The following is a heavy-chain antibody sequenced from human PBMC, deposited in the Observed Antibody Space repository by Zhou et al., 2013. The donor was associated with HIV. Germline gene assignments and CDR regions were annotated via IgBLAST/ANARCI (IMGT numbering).Heavy chain of an antibody. J-gene: IGHJ6*04. D-gene: IGHD2-8*02. CDR3: ARDGGYCSGDICYSQIMDV. CDR2: ILPILGII. Sequence: QVQVVQSGAEVKKPGASVKISCKASGGTFSDYAISWVRQAPGQGLEWMGRILPILGIINYAQNFQDRITITADKSTTTAYMELNSLRSDDTAVYFCARDGGYCSGDICYSQIMDVWGKGTAVSVSS. CDR1: GGTFSDYA. V-gene: IGHV1-69*04.